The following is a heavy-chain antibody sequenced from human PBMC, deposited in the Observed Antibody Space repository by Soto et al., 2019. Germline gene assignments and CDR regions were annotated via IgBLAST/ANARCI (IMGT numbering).Heavy chain of an antibody. CDR2: IGIGGDT. CDR1: GFTFRSYD. CDR3: ARAPAPQYYYHGMDV. Sequence: SGGSLRLSCAASGFTFRSYDMHWVRQVAGKGLEWVAAIGIGGDTYYPGSVKGRFTISREKAKNSLYLQMNSLRVGDTAVYYCARAPAPQYYYHGMDVRGRGTTVTVSS. D-gene: IGHD4-4*01. J-gene: IGHJ6*02. V-gene: IGHV3-13*01.